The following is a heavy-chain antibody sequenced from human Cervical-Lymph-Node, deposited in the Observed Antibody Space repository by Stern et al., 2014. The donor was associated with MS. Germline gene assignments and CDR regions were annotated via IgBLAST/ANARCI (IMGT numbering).Heavy chain of an antibody. Sequence: DQLVGHGGGWATPGGSVRLSCAGPGFIFSDYYMSWIGQAPGKGLEWVAFISSRVDHKAYADSVKGRITVSRDNIKNSLYLQMNTLRAEDTAVYYCVRADGSKYDSWGKGTLVTVSS. CDR1: GFIFSDYY. V-gene: IGHV3-11*01. CDR3: VRADGSKYDS. CDR2: ISSRVDHK. J-gene: IGHJ4*02. D-gene: IGHD3-10*01.